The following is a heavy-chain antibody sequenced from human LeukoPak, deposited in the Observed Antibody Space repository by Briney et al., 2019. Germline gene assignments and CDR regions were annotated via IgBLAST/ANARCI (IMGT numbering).Heavy chain of an antibody. V-gene: IGHV1-46*01. D-gene: IGHD2-2*01. CDR2: INPSGGST. Sequence: ASVKVSCKASGYTFTSYYMHWVRQAPGQGLEWMGIINPSGGSTSYAQKFQGSVTMTRDTSTSTVYMELSSLRSEDTAVYYCARVRYCSSTSCYDYFDYWGQGTLVTVSS. CDR1: GYTFTSYY. J-gene: IGHJ4*02. CDR3: ARVRYCSSTSCYDYFDY.